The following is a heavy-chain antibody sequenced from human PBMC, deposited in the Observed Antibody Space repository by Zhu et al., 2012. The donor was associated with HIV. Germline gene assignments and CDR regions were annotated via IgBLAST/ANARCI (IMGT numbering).Heavy chain of an antibody. CDR2: IYYTGST. Sequence: QVQLQESGPGLVKPAETLSVTCTVSGGSITNYYWTWVRQSPGKGLEWIGYIYYTGSTNYNPSLKSRVTISLDTSNNRFSLRLSSVTAADTAVYYCARNSGSVGTDFDNWGQGTLVTVSS. CDR1: GGSITNYY. CDR3: ARNSGSVGTDFDN. J-gene: IGHJ4*02. V-gene: IGHV4-59*01. D-gene: IGHD3-10*01.